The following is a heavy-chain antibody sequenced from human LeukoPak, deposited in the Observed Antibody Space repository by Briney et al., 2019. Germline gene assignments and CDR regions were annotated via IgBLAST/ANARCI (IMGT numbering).Heavy chain of an antibody. D-gene: IGHD3-22*01. Sequence: SQTLSLTCTVSGGSISSGGYYWSWIRQHPGTGLEWIGYIYYSGSTYYNPSLKSRVTISVDTSKNQFSLKLSSVTAADTAVYYCAREKRGYDSSGYLLDYWGQGTLVTVSS. CDR3: AREKRGYDSSGYLLDY. CDR2: IYYSGST. V-gene: IGHV4-31*03. CDR1: GGSISSGGYY. J-gene: IGHJ4*02.